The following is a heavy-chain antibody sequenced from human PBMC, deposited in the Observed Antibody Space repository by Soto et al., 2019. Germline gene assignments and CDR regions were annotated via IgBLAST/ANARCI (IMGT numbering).Heavy chain of an antibody. CDR2: INHSGST. D-gene: IGHD3-10*01. J-gene: IGHJ6*02. V-gene: IGHV4-34*01. CDR3: ARGKGITMVRGVGYYYYGMDV. CDR1: GGSFSGYY. Sequence: PSETLSLTCAVYGGSFSGYYWSWIRQPPGKGLEWIGEINHSGSTNYNPSLKSRVTISVDTSKNQFSLKLSSVTAADTAVYYCARGKGITMVRGVGYYYYGMDVWGQGTTVTVSS.